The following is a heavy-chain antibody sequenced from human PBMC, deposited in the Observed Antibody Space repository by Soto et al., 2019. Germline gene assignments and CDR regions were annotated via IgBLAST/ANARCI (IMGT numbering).Heavy chain of an antibody. V-gene: IGHV2-5*02. Sequence: SGPTLVKPTQTLTLTCTFSGFSLSTSGVGVGWIRQPPGKALEWLALIYWDDDKRYSPSLKSRLTITKDTSKNQVVLTMTNMDPVDTATYYCAHRQDKAFVVGTFDYWGQGTLVTVSS. CDR3: AHRQDKAFVVGTFDY. CDR1: GFSLSTSGVG. CDR2: IYWDDDK. J-gene: IGHJ4*02. D-gene: IGHD1-1*01.